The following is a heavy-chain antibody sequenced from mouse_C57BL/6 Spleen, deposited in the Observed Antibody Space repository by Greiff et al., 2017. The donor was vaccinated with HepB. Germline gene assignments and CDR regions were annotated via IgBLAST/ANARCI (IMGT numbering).Heavy chain of an antibody. CDR3: ARDPLHYYGSSPAWFAY. J-gene: IGHJ3*01. CDR1: GYSITSGYY. CDR2: ISYDGSN. Sequence: DVKLQESGPGLVKPSQSLSLTCSVTGYSITSGYYWNWIRQFPGNKLEWMGYISYDGSNNYNPSLKNRISITRDTSKNQFFLKLNSVTTEDTATYYCARDPLHYYGSSPAWFAYWGQGTLVTVSA. V-gene: IGHV3-6*01. D-gene: IGHD1-1*01.